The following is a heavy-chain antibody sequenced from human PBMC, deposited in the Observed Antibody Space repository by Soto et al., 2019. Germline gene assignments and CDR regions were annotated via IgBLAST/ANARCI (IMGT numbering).Heavy chain of an antibody. CDR2: IVPMLGTP. CDR3: ARNGTYGSSLSPYSGMDV. V-gene: IGHV1-69*01. Sequence: QVQLVQSGAEVKEPGSSVRVSCKASGGTFAKFIMNWVRQTPGQGLAWMGGIVPMLGTPTYAEKYKGRIRISATGSTSTAYMELTSLRSEDSAIYYCARNGTYGSSLSPYSGMDVWGQGTTVTVFS. CDR1: GGTFAKFI. J-gene: IGHJ6*02. D-gene: IGHD3-10*01.